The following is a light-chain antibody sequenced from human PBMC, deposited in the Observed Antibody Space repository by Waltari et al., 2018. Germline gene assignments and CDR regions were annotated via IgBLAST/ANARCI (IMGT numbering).Light chain of an antibody. V-gene: IGLV1-40*01. Sequence: QSVLTQPPSMSGAPGQKVTIPCTGGSSNFGAGYDVHWYQQFPGTAPKLLIFGNTNRPAGVPGRVSGYRSGTSASLAIAGLQSEDEAVYYCQSFDSSLSASVFGGGTKLTVL. J-gene: IGLJ3*02. CDR1: SSNFGAGYD. CDR2: GNT. CDR3: QSFDSSLSASV.